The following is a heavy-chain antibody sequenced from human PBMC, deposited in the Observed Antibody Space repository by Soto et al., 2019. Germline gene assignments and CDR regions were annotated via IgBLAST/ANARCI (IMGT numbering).Heavy chain of an antibody. CDR1: GGSFSGYY. D-gene: IGHD6-6*01. CDR2: INHSGST. Sequence: SETLSLTCAVYGGSFSGYYWSWIRQPPGKGLEWIGEINHSGSTNYNPSLKSRVTISVDTSKNQFSLKLSSVTAADTAVYYCARGRTSIAARRFDYWGQGTLVTVSS. CDR3: ARGRTSIAARRFDY. V-gene: IGHV4-34*01. J-gene: IGHJ4*02.